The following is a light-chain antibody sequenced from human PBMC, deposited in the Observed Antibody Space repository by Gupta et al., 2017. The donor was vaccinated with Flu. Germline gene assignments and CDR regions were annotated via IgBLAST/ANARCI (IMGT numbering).Light chain of an antibody. CDR1: RSNVGNYNL. Sequence: QSALPQPASVSGSPGQSITISCTGTRSNVGNYNLVSWYQQHPGKAPKLIIYEVRKRPSGVSNLFSGSKFGNTASLTISGLQAEDEADYYCCSYAGGSTWVFGGGTKLTVL. J-gene: IGLJ3*02. CDR2: EVR. V-gene: IGLV2-23*02. CDR3: CSYAGGSTWV.